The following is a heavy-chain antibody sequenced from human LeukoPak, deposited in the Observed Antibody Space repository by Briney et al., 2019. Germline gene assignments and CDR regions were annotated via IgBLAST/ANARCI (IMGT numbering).Heavy chain of an antibody. J-gene: IGHJ5*02. CDR2: INHSGST. D-gene: IGHD4-11*01. CDR1: GGSFSGYY. CDR3: ARGKYSNYH. Sequence: SETLSLTCAVYGGSFSGYYWSWIRQPPGRGLEWIGEINHSGSTNYNPSLKSRVTISVDTSKNQFSLTLSSVTAADTAAYYCARGKYSNYHWGQGTLVTVSS. V-gene: IGHV4-34*01.